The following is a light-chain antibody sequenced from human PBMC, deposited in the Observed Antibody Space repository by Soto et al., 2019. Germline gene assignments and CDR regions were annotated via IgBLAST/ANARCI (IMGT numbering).Light chain of an antibody. CDR2: ENN. V-gene: IGLV1-51*02. Sequence: QSVLTQPPSVSAAPGQKVTISCSGSSSNIGNNYVSWYQQLPGTAPKLLIYENNKRPSGIPDRFSGSKSGTSATLGITGLQTGDEADYYCGTWDSCLSALVFGTGTKLTVL. J-gene: IGLJ1*01. CDR3: GTWDSCLSALV. CDR1: SSNIGNNY.